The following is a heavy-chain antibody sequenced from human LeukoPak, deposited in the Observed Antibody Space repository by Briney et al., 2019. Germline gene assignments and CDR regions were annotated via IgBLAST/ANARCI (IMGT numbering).Heavy chain of an antibody. D-gene: IGHD2-2*01. V-gene: IGHV3-23*01. CDR2: ISGSGGTT. J-gene: IGHJ4*02. CDR1: GFTFINYI. Sequence: GGSLRLSCAASGFTFINYIMTWVRQAPGKGLEWVSAISGSGGTTVYSDSVKGRFTVSRDNSRNTLCLQMNSLRAEDTAVYYCAKAIVGSSYRYYDYWGQGSLVTVSS. CDR3: AKAIVGSSYRYYDY.